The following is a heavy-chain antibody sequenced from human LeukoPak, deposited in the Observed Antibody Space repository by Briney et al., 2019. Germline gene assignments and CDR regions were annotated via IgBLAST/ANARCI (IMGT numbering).Heavy chain of an antibody. CDR3: ARATNDGWSGHYTGGYYYMDV. Sequence: SETLSLTCTVSGGSISSSYRTWIRQPPGKGLEWIGYINYSGSTNYNPSLKSRVTIFLDMSKNEISLDLGSLTAADTAVYYCARATNDGWSGHYTGGYYYMDVWGKGTTVTVSS. CDR2: INYSGST. V-gene: IGHV4-59*01. J-gene: IGHJ6*03. CDR1: GGSISSSY. D-gene: IGHD3-3*01.